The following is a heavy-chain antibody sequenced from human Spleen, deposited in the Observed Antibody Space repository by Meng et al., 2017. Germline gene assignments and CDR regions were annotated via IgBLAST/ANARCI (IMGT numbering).Heavy chain of an antibody. CDR1: GFTFSSYS. V-gene: IGHV3-21*01. CDR2: ISSSTT. CDR3: ARGRVVVAAAPSDS. Sequence: EVQLVESGGGLVKPGGSRRLSCAASGFTFSSYSMSWVRQAPGKGLEWVSSISSSTTYADSVKGRFTISRDNAKNSLYLQMNSLRAEDTAIYYCARGRVVVAAAPSDSWGQGTLVTVSS. J-gene: IGHJ4*02. D-gene: IGHD2-15*01.